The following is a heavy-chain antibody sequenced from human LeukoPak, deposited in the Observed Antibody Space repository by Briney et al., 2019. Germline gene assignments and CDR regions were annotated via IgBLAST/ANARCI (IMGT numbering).Heavy chain of an antibody. Sequence: PGGSLRLSCAASGFTFSSYEMNWVRQAPGKGLEWVSYISSSGSTIYYADSVKGRFTISRDNAKNSLYLQMNSLRAEDTAVYYCARDLAELPADVYYYYGMDVWGQGTTVTVSS. J-gene: IGHJ6*02. V-gene: IGHV3-48*03. CDR1: GFTFSSYE. CDR2: ISSSGSTI. CDR3: ARDLAELPADVYYYYGMDV. D-gene: IGHD3-3*02.